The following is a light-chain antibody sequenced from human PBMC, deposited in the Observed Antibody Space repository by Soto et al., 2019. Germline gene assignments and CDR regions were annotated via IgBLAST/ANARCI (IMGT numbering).Light chain of an antibody. V-gene: IGLV1-40*01. Sequence: QSALTQPPSVSGAPGQRVTISCTGSSSNIGAGYDVHWYQQFPGTAPKLLIYGNSNRPSGVPDRFSGSKSGTSASLAITGLQAEDEADYYCQSYDSSLSGDVFGTGTKLTVL. J-gene: IGLJ1*01. CDR3: QSYDSSLSGDV. CDR2: GNS. CDR1: SSNIGAGYD.